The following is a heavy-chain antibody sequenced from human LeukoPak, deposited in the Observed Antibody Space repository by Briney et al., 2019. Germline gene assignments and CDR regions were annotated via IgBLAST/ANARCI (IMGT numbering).Heavy chain of an antibody. J-gene: IGHJ4*02. CDR1: GGSISSSSYY. CDR2: IYYSGST. CDR3: ARDYGGNSEYYFDY. Sequence: SETLSLTCTVSGGSISSSSYYWGWIRQPPGKGLEWIGSIYYSGSTYYNPSLKSRVTISVDTSKNQFSLKLSSVTAADTAVYYCARDYGGNSEYYFDYWGQGTLVTVSS. D-gene: IGHD4-23*01. V-gene: IGHV4-39*07.